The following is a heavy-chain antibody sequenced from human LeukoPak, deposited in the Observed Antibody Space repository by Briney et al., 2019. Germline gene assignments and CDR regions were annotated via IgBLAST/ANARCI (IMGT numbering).Heavy chain of an antibody. CDR2: IRYGADSA. D-gene: IGHD3/OR15-3a*01. Sequence: PGGSLRLSCAASGFTFIDYAMTWVRQAPGKGLKWVSTIRYGADSAYYADSVKGRFTISRDNSKNTVYLQMNSLRAEDTAVYYCTRGGLSRGLEYWGQGTLVTVSS. J-gene: IGHJ4*02. CDR3: TRGGLSRGLEY. V-gene: IGHV3-23*01. CDR1: GFTFIDYA.